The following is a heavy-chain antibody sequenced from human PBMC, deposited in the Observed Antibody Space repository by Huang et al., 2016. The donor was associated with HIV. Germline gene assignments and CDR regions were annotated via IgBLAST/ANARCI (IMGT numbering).Heavy chain of an antibody. J-gene: IGHJ3*02. Sequence: QVQLGESGGGVVQPGGSLRLSCAASGFTFSSYGMPWVRQAPGKWLEWVVFIRDDGSNRYYADSVRGRFTISRDNSKNTLYLQMNSLRAEDTAVYYCAKVSMANAFDIWGQGTMVTVSS. V-gene: IGHV3-30*02. D-gene: IGHD3-10*01. CDR2: IRDDGSNR. CDR1: GFTFSSYG. CDR3: AKVSMANAFDI.